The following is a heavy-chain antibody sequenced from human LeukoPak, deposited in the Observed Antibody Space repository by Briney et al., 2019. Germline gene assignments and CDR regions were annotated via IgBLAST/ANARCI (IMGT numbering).Heavy chain of an antibody. CDR3: ARGGSLLWFGEYYY. D-gene: IGHD3-10*01. Sequence: PSETLSLTCTVSGGSISSRSYYWGWIRQPPGKGLEWIGGIYYSGSTYYNPSLKSRVTISVDTSKNQFSLKLSSVTAADTAVYYCARGGSLLWFGEYYYWGQGTLVTVSS. CDR2: IYYSGST. V-gene: IGHV4-39*07. J-gene: IGHJ4*02. CDR1: GGSISSRSYY.